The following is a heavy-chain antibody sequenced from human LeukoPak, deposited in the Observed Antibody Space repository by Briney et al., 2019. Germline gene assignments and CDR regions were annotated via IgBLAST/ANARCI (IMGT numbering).Heavy chain of an antibody. V-gene: IGHV3-30-3*01. J-gene: IGHJ4*02. CDR2: ISYDGSNK. Sequence: GGSLRLSWAASGFTFSSYAVHWVRQAPGRGLEWVAVISYDGSNKYYADSVKGRFSISRDNSKNTLYLQMNSLRAEDTAVYYCARRYDGFDYWGQGTLVTVSS. CDR1: GFTFSSYA. CDR3: ARRYDGFDY. D-gene: IGHD3-3*01.